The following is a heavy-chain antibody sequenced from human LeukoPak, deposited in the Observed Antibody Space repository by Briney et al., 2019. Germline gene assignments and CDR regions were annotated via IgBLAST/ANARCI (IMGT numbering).Heavy chain of an antibody. CDR1: GGSISSGGYS. CDR3: ARAVWSGYYYFDY. Sequence: PSETLSLTCAVSGGSISSGGYSWSWIRQPPGTGLEWIGYIYHSGSTYYNPSLKSRVTISVDRSKNQFSLKLSSVTAADTAVYYCARAVWSGYYYFDYWGQGTLVTVSS. D-gene: IGHD3-3*01. V-gene: IGHV4-30-2*01. J-gene: IGHJ4*02. CDR2: IYHSGST.